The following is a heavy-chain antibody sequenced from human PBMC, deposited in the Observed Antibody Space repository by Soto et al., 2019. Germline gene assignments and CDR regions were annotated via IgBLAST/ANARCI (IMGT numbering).Heavy chain of an antibody. CDR1: GGSISSYY. D-gene: IGHD3-22*01. CDR2: IYYSGRT. Sequence: SETLSLTCTVSGGSISSYYWSWIRQPPGKGLEWIGYIYYSGRTNYNPSLKSRVTISVDTSKNQFSLKLSSVTAADTAVYYCARSYDSGGYYYTPGLYGMDVWGQGTTVTVSS. CDR3: ARSYDSGGYYYTPGLYGMDV. V-gene: IGHV4-59*01. J-gene: IGHJ6*02.